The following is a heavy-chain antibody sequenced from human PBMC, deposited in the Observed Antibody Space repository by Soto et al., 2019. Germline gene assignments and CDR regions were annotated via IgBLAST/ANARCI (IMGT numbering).Heavy chain of an antibody. J-gene: IGHJ5*02. Sequence: PSETLSLTCTVSGGSISSYYWSWIRQPPGKGLEWIGYIYYSGSTNYNPSLKSRVTISVDTSKNQFPLKLSSVTAADTAVYYCATDTGYSSSWYNSWGQGTLVTVSS. CDR3: ATDTGYSSSWYNS. CDR1: GGSISSYY. CDR2: IYYSGST. D-gene: IGHD6-13*01. V-gene: IGHV4-59*01.